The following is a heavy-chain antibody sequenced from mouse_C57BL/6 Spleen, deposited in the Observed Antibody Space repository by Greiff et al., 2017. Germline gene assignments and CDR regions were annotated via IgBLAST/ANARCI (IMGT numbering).Heavy chain of an antibody. CDR1: GYTFTSYW. CDR2: IDPSDSET. J-gene: IGHJ1*03. Sequence: VQLQQPGAELVRPGSSVKLSCKASGYTFTSYWMHWVKQRPIQGLEWIGNIDPSDSETHYNQKFKDKATLTVDKSSSTAYMQLSSLTSEDSAVYYCARRGRAYYSNYWYFDVWGTGTTVTVSS. V-gene: IGHV1-52*01. CDR3: ARRGRAYYSNYWYFDV. D-gene: IGHD2-5*01.